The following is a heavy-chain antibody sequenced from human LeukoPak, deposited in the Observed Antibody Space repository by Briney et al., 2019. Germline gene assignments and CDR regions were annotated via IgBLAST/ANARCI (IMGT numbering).Heavy chain of an antibody. J-gene: IGHJ4*02. Sequence: GGFLRLSCAASGFSLTNHWMHWVRQAPGKGLVWVSRIRTDGHDTSYADSVKGRFTISRDNAKNTLYLQINSLRDEDTAVYYCARDLVAGSGSLDYWGQGTLVTVSS. CDR1: GFSLTNHW. CDR3: ARDLVAGSGSLDY. V-gene: IGHV3-74*01. D-gene: IGHD3-10*01. CDR2: IRTDGHDT.